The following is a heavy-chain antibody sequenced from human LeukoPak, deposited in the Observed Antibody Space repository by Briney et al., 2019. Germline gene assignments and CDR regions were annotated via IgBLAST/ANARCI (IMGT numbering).Heavy chain of an antibody. CDR1: GGSISSYY. CDR2: IYYSGST. CDR3: ARVKSSGLALAA. V-gene: IGHV4-59*01. D-gene: IGHD3/OR15-3a*01. J-gene: IGHJ5*02. Sequence: SETLSLTCTVSGGSISSYYWSWVRQPPGEGRESIGYIYYSGSTNYNPSLKSRVTMSVDTSKNQFSLKLSSVTAADTAVYYCARVKSSGLALAAWGQGTLVTVSS.